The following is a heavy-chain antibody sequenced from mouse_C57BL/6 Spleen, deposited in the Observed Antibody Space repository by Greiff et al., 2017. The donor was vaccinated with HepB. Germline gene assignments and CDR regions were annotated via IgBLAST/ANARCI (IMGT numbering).Heavy chain of an antibody. D-gene: IGHD3-2*02. J-gene: IGHJ2*01. V-gene: IGHV5-9*01. CDR2: ISGGGGNT. Sequence: EVKLMESGGGLVKPGGSLKLSCAASGFTFSSYTMSWVRQTPEKRLEWVATISGGGGNTYYPDSVKGRFTISRDNAKNTLYLQMSSLRSEDTALYYCARQLRPPYFDYWGQGTTLTVSS. CDR3: ARQLRPPYFDY. CDR1: GFTFSSYT.